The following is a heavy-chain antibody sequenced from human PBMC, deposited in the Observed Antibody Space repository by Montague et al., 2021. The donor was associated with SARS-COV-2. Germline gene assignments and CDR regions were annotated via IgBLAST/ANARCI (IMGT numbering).Heavy chain of an antibody. CDR1: GGSMSAYH. J-gene: IGHJ4*01. V-gene: IGHV4-4*07. D-gene: IGHD1-26*01. Sequence: SETLSLTCTVSGGSMSAYHWSWIRQSAGKALEWIGHIYSNGGTNXXPSLQSRLIISVDTSELQFSLKMNSVSAADTAIYYCARRPEDYYHPFDYWGHGNLVTASS. CDR3: ARRPEDYYHPFDY. CDR2: IYSNGGT.